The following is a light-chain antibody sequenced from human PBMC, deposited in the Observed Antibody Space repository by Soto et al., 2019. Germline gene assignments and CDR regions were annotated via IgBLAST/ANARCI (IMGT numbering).Light chain of an antibody. CDR1: SSDIGGYKY. Sequence: QSVLTQPASVSESPGQSITISCAGTSSDIGGYKYVSWYQQHPGKAPKLMIYEVNKRPSGVPDRFSGSKSGNTASLTVSGLQAEDEADYYCSSYAGSSNVFGTGTKVTVL. CDR3: SSYAGSSNV. CDR2: EVN. V-gene: IGLV2-8*01. J-gene: IGLJ1*01.